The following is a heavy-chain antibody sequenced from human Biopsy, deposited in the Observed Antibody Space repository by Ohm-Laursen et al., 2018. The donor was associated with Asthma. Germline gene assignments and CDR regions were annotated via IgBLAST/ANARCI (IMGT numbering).Heavy chain of an antibody. CDR3: ASPVNRAFGGYEWAAVFDY. V-gene: IGHV4-39*01. Sequence: GTLSLTCTVSGASIRGSGSYWAWIRQAPGKGPEWIGTTHYSGSTFYEPSLRSRVTMSLDTSTNQFSLRLRSVTATDTAVYYCASPVNRAFGGYEWAAVFDYWGQGILVTVSS. J-gene: IGHJ4*02. CDR2: THYSGST. CDR1: GASIRGSGSY. D-gene: IGHD5-12*01.